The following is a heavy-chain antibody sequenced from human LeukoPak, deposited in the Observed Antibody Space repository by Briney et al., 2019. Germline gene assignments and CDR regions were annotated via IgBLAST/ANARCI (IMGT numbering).Heavy chain of an antibody. V-gene: IGHV3-23*01. D-gene: IGHD1-1*01. CDR3: AGAGTTGDDAFDI. CDR2: LSGGGDRR. Sequence: GGSLRLSCAASGFAFRNYAMSWVRQARGKGLEGVSSLSGGGDRRYYADSVMGRFTISRDNSKNTLYLQMNSLRAEDTAVYYCAGAGTTGDDAFDIWGQGTMVTVSS. J-gene: IGHJ3*02. CDR1: GFAFRNYA.